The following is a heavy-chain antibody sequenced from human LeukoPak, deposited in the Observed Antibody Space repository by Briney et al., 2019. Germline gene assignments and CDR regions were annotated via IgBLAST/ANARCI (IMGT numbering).Heavy chain of an antibody. CDR1: GFTFGSYA. CDR2: ISNSGDST. V-gene: IGHV3-23*01. D-gene: IGHD5-18*01. CDR3: ARGSIGYTYKNPRPYDY. J-gene: IGHJ4*02. Sequence: PGGSLRLSCAASGFTFGSYAMSWVRQAPGKGLKWVSTISNSGDSTYYADSVKGRFTISRDNSKNTLYLQMNNLRAEDTAAYYCARGSIGYTYKNPRPYDYWGQGTLVTVSS.